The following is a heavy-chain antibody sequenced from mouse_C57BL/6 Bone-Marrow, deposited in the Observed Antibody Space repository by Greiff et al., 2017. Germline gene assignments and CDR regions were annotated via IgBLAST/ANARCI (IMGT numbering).Heavy chain of an antibody. Sequence: EVMLVESEGGLVQPGSSMKLSCTASGFTFSDYYMAWVRQVPEKGLEWVANINHDGSSTYYLDSFKSRFIISRDNATNILYLQMSSLKSEDTAADYCARIYYDYDGGGRYAMDYWGQGTSVTVSS. CDR2: INHDGSST. CDR3: ARIYYDYDGGGRYAMDY. CDR1: GFTFSDYY. V-gene: IGHV5-16*01. D-gene: IGHD2-4*01. J-gene: IGHJ4*01.